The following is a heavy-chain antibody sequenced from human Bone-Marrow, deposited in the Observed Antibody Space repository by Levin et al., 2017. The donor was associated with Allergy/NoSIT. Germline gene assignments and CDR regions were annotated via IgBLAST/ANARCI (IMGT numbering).Heavy chain of an antibody. Sequence: SQTLSLTCTVSGGSLSSNTHYWGWIRQPPGKGLEWIATIYYSGSTYYNPSLKSRVTISVDTSKNQFSLKLSSVTAADTAVYYCARHESAPPDYYYMDVWGKGTTVTVSS. CDR3: ARHESAPPDYYYMDV. CDR2: IYYSGST. J-gene: IGHJ6*03. CDR1: GGSLSSNTHY. V-gene: IGHV4-39*01.